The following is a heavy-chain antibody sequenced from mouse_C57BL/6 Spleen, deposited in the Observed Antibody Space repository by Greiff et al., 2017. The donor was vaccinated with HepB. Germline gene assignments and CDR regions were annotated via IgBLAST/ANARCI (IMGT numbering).Heavy chain of an antibody. Sequence: VQLQQSGPELVKPGASVKISCKASGYAFSSSWMNWVKQRPGKGLEWIGRIYPGDGDTNYNGKFKGKATLTADKSSITAYMQLSSLTSEDSAVYFCAREGDDYDWFAYWGQGTLVTVSA. CDR1: GYAFSSSW. CDR2: IYPGDGDT. CDR3: AREGDDYDWFAY. V-gene: IGHV1-82*01. D-gene: IGHD2-4*01. J-gene: IGHJ3*01.